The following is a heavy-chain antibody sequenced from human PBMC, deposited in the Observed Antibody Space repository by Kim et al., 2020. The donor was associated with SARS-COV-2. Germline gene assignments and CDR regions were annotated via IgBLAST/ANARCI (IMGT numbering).Heavy chain of an antibody. V-gene: IGHV3-74*01. J-gene: IGHJ4*02. D-gene: IGHD3-10*01. CDR1: GITFSNYW. Sequence: GGSLRLSCAVSGITFSNYWMHWVRQVPGKGLVWVSRINSDGSYTGYADSVKGRFTIFRDNAKSTLLLQMNSLRAEDTAVYYYRLWSSAIDYWGQGSLVTVSS. CDR2: INSDGSYT. CDR3: RLWSSAIDY.